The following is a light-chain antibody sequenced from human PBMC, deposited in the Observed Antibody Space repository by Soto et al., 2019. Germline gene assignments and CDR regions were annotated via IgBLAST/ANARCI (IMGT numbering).Light chain of an antibody. Sequence: ETVMTQSPATLSVSPGESAPLSCRASQSVRTKLAWYQQKPGQAPRLLIYGASSRATGIPARFSGSGSGTEFTLTISSLQSEDSGVYYCQQYNKWPAEITFGQGTRLEIK. CDR1: QSVRTK. J-gene: IGKJ5*01. V-gene: IGKV3D-15*01. CDR3: QQYNKWPAEIT. CDR2: GAS.